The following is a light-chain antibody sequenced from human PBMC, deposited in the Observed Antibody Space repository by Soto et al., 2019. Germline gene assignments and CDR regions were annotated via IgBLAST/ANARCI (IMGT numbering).Light chain of an antibody. J-gene: IGLJ1*01. CDR2: TTN. CDR1: SSNIGTSS. V-gene: IGLV1-44*01. CDR3: AAWDDSLNGHV. Sequence: SPLTQPHSPSGTPGQTVTISCSGRSSNIGTSSVHWFQQLPGTAPKLLISTTNQRPSGVPERFSGSKSGTSASLAISGLQSEDEADYYCAAWDDSLNGHVFGTGTKVTVL.